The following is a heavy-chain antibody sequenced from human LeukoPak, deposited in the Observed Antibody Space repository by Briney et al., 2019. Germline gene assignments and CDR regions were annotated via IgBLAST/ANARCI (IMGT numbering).Heavy chain of an antibody. CDR2: ISDIGSI. J-gene: IGHJ4*02. V-gene: IGHV4-59*08. D-gene: IGHD2/OR15-2a*01. Sequence: SETLSLTCTVSGGSISSYYWSWIRQPPGKGLEWIAYISDIGSINYNPSLKSRVTISLDTSKNQFSLKLSTVTAADTAVYYCAGHHPRNTVDFWGQGTLVTVSS. CDR1: GGSISSYY. CDR3: AGHHPRNTVDF.